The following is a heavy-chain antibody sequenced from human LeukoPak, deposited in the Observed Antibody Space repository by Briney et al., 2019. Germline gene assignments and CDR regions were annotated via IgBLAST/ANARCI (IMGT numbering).Heavy chain of an antibody. V-gene: IGHV3-30*03. J-gene: IGHJ4*02. CDR3: ARSPRHRNDILTGYLLN. Sequence: GGSLRLSCAASGFTFSSYGMHWVRQAPGKGLEWVAVISYDGSNKYYADSVKGRFTISRDNSKNTLYLQMNSLRAEDTAVYYCARSPRHRNDILTGYLLNWGQGTLATVSS. CDR2: ISYDGSNK. D-gene: IGHD3-9*01. CDR1: GFTFSSYG.